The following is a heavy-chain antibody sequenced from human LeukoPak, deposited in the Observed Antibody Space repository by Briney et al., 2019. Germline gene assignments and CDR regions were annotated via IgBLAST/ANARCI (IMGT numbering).Heavy chain of an antibody. CDR3: AAAAMSSRIDY. CDR1: GGSFSGYY. Sequence: SETLSLTCAVYGGSFSGYYWSWIRQPPGKGLEWIGEINHSGSTNYNPSLNSRVTISVDTSKNQFSLKLSSVTAADTAVYYCAAAAMSSRIDYWGQGTLVTVSS. V-gene: IGHV4-34*01. D-gene: IGHD2-2*01. CDR2: INHSGST. J-gene: IGHJ4*02.